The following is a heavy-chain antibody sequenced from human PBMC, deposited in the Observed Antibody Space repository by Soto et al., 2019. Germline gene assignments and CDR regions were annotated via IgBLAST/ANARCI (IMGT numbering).Heavy chain of an antibody. D-gene: IGHD3-10*01. J-gene: IGHJ4*02. CDR2: ISAYNGNT. CDR1: GYTFTSYG. CDR3: ARDVKASTMVRGVADY. Sequence: AASVKVSCKASGYTFTSYGISWVRQAPGQGLEWMGWISAYNGNTNYAQKLQGRVTMTTDTSTSTAYMELRSLRSDDTAVYYCARDVKASTMVRGVADYWGQGTLVTVSS. V-gene: IGHV1-18*01.